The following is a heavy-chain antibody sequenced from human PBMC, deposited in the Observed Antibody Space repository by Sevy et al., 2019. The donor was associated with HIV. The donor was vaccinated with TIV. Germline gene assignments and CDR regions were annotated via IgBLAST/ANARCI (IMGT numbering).Heavy chain of an antibody. V-gene: IGHV1-18*04. D-gene: IGHD3-10*01. CDR3: ARANYYGSGSYYRRYYMDV. J-gene: IGHJ6*03. Sequence: ASVKVSCKASGYTFTSYGISWVRQAPGQGLEWMGWISAYNGNTNYAPKLQGRVNMTTDTSTSTAYMELRSLRSDDTAVYYCARANYYGSGSYYRRYYMDVWGKGTTVTVSS. CDR2: ISAYNGNT. CDR1: GYTFTSYG.